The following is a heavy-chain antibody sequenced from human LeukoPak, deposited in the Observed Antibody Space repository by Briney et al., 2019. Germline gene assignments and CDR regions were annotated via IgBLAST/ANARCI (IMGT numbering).Heavy chain of an antibody. J-gene: IGHJ3*02. V-gene: IGHV3-21*01. CDR1: GFTFSSYS. Sequence: PGGSLRLSCAASGFTFSSYSMNWVRQAPGKGLEWVSSISTSSSYIYYADSVNGRFTISRDNAKNSLYLQMNSLRAEDTAVYYCARQARDAFDIWGQGTMVTVSS. CDR2: ISTSSSYI. CDR3: ARQARDAFDI.